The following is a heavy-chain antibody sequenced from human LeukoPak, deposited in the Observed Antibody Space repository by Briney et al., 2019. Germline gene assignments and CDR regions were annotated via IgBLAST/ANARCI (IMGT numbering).Heavy chain of an antibody. CDR1: GGSISSGSCY. D-gene: IGHD3-10*01. J-gene: IGHJ4*02. CDR2: IYTSGST. Sequence: PSETLSLTCTVSGGSISSGSCYWSWIRQPAGKGLEWIGRIYTSGSTNYNPSLKSRVTISVDTSKNQFSLKLSSVTAADTAVYYCARVSGFGDPFDYWGQGTLVTVSS. CDR3: ARVSGFGDPFDY. V-gene: IGHV4-61*02.